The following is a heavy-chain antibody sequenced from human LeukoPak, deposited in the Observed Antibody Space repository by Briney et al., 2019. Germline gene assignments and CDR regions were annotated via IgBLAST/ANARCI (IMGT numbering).Heavy chain of an antibody. CDR2: INHSGST. J-gene: IGHJ5*02. Sequence: SETLSLTCAVYGGSFSGYYWSWIRQPPGKGLEWIGEINHSGSTSYNPSLKSRVTISVDTSKNQFSLKLSSVTAADTAVYYCARGRTTMVRGVIITNWFDPWGQGTLVTVSS. CDR3: ARGRTTMVRGVIITNWFDP. V-gene: IGHV4-34*01. D-gene: IGHD3-10*01. CDR1: GGSFSGYY.